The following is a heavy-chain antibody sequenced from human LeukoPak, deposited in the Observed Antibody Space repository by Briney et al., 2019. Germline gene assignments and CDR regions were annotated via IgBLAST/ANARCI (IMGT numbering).Heavy chain of an antibody. Sequence: GGSLRLSCAASGFTVSSNYMSWVRQAPGKGLEWVSVIYSGGSTYYADSVKGRFTVSRDNSKNTLYLQMNSLRAEDTAVYYCARDRRGITGTTALDYSRQGTLVTVSS. J-gene: IGHJ4*02. CDR2: IYSGGST. CDR1: GFTVSSNY. V-gene: IGHV3-66*02. D-gene: IGHD1-20*01. CDR3: ARDRRGITGTTALDY.